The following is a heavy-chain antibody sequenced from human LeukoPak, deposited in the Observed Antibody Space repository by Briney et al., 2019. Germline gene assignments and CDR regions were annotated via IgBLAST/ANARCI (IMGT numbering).Heavy chain of an antibody. V-gene: IGHV3-21*01. Sequence: PGGSLRLSCAPSVFTFSSYSMNWVPQAPGQGLEWVSSISSSSSYIYYADSVKGRFTISRDNAKNSLYLQMNSLRAEDTAVYYCARDGVAAAGFQHWGQGTLVTVSS. D-gene: IGHD6-19*01. J-gene: IGHJ1*01. CDR3: ARDGVAAAGFQH. CDR1: VFTFSSYS. CDR2: ISSSSSYI.